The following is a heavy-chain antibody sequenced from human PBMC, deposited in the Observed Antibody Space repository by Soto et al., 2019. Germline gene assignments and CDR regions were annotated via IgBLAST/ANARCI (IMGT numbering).Heavy chain of an antibody. CDR3: ARAAYGSGNYYAPHYYYAMDV. Sequence: KPSETLSLTCTVSGVSISNYYWSWIRQPPGKGLEWLGYILYTGNTNYNPSLKSRVTISVDTSKNQVSLELTSVTTADTAVYFRARAAYGSGNYYAPHYYYAMDVWGQGTTVTSP. CDR1: GVSISNYY. J-gene: IGHJ6*02. D-gene: IGHD3-10*01. CDR2: ILYTGNT. V-gene: IGHV4-59*01.